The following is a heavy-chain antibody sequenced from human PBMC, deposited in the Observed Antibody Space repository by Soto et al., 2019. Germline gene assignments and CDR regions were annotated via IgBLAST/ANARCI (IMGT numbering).Heavy chain of an antibody. Sequence: QVQLVQSGAEVKKPGSSVKGSCRASGGTLSSHIISWVRQAPGTGVEWMGWIIPILDITTYAQKFQGRLTISADISTSTAYMELSSLRSYDTAVYYCATQPRNYDILSHESDVWGKGSTVTVSS. J-gene: IGHJ6*04. CDR3: ATQPRNYDILSHESDV. V-gene: IGHV1-69*02. CDR2: IIPILDIT. CDR1: GGTLSSHI. D-gene: IGHD3-9*01.